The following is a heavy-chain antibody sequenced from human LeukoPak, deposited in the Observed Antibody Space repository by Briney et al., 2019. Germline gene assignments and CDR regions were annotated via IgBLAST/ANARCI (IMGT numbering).Heavy chain of an antibody. J-gene: IGHJ2*01. CDR3: ARDLRIAAADPYWYFDL. D-gene: IGHD6-13*01. CDR1: GFTFSSYA. Sequence: GGSLRLSCAAPGFTFSSYAMSWVRQAPGKGLEWVSYISSSSTIYYADSVKGRFTISRDNAKNSLYLQMNSLRAEDTAVYYCARDLRIAAADPYWYFDLWGRGTLVTVSS. CDR2: ISSSSTI. V-gene: IGHV3-48*01.